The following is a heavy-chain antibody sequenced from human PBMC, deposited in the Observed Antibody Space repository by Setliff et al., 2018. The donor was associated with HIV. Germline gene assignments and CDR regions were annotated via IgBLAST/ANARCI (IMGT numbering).Heavy chain of an antibody. V-gene: IGHV4-38-2*01. Sequence: PSETLSLTCVVSGYSISSGYYWGWIRQPPGTGLEWIGGFHHSGSTHYNPSLKSRVTISGQTSNNQFSLQLSSVTAADTAVYYCARQSTTSRDFDSWGQGTLVTVSS. CDR3: ARQSTTSRDFDS. CDR1: GYSISSGYY. CDR2: FHHSGST. J-gene: IGHJ4*02. D-gene: IGHD2-2*01.